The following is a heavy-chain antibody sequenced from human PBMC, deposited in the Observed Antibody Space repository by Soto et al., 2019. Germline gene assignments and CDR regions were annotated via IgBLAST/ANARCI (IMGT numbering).Heavy chain of an antibody. V-gene: IGHV1-69*01. J-gene: IGHJ4*02. CDR1: GGTFSSHA. CDR2: IVPIFETA. Sequence: QVHLVQSGAEVTKAGSSVKVSCKASGGTFSSHAFSWVRQAPGQGLEWVGGIVPIFETANYAQEFQGRVTISADESTHTVILQLNNLRSDARAISFCAIGDRSSWIGNHWGPGTQVTVS. CDR3: AIGDRSSWIGNH. D-gene: IGHD6-6*01.